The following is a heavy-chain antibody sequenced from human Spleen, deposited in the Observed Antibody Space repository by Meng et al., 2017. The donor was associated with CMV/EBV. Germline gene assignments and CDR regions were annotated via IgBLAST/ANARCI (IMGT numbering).Heavy chain of an antibody. J-gene: IGHJ4*02. V-gene: IGHV3-30*04. CDR1: GFTFSSYA. Sequence: GESLKISCAASGFTFSSYAMHWVRQAPGKGLEWVAVISYDGSNKYYADSVKGRFTISRDNAKNSLYLQVNSLRDEDTAVYYCARGGGVDFWGQGTLVTVSS. CDR3: ARGGGVDF. CDR2: ISYDGSNK. D-gene: IGHD2-8*01.